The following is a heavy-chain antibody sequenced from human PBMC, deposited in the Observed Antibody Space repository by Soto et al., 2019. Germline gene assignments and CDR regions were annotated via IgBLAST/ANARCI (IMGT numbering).Heavy chain of an antibody. CDR2: IDPSDSYT. V-gene: IGHV5-10-1*01. CDR3: ARSTIVVVPAAITDYYYYGMDV. J-gene: IGHJ6*02. CDR1: GYSFTSYW. Sequence: GESLKISCKGSGYSFTSYWISWVRQMPGKGLEWMGRIDPSDSYTNYSPSFQGHVTISADKSISTAYLQWSSLKASDTAMYYCARSTIVVVPAAITDYYYYGMDVWGQGTTVTVSS. D-gene: IGHD2-2*01.